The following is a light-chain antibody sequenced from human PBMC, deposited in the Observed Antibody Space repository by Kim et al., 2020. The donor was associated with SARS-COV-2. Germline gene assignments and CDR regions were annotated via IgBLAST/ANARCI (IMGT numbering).Light chain of an antibody. J-gene: IGLJ2*01. CDR1: RSNIGAGYD. V-gene: IGLV1-40*01. CDR3: QSYDSSLSASV. Sequence: RVTISCTGSRSNIGAGYDVHWYQQLPGTAPKLLIYANSNRPSRVPDRFSGSKSGTSASLTITGLQAEDEADYYCQSYDSSLSASVFGGGTQLTVL. CDR2: ANS.